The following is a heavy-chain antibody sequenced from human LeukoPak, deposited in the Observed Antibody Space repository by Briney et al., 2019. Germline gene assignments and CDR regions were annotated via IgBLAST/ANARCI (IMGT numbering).Heavy chain of an antibody. V-gene: IGHV3-11*06. CDR3: ARDSLTYYYDSSASDAFDI. J-gene: IGHJ3*02. D-gene: IGHD3-22*01. Sequence: GGSLRLSCAASGFTFSDYYMNWIRRAPGKGLEWLSFISFSGDYKQYADSVKGRFTISRDNSKNTPYLQMNSLRAEDTAVYYCARDSLTYYYDSSASDAFDIWGQGTMVTVSS. CDR2: ISFSGDYK. CDR1: GFTFSDYY.